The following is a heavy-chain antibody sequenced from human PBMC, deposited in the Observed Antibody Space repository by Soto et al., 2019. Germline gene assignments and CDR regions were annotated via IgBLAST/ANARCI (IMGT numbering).Heavy chain of an antibody. CDR1: GGSISSGGYY. Sequence: QVQLQESGPGLVKPSQTLSLTCTVSGGSISSGGYYWSWIRQHPGKGLEWIGYIYNSGSTYYNPSLKSRVTISGDTSKNQFSLKLSSVTAADTAVYYCARLHYDFWSGAFDYWGQGTLVTVSS. CDR2: IYNSGST. CDR3: ARLHYDFWSGAFDY. J-gene: IGHJ4*02. D-gene: IGHD3-3*01. V-gene: IGHV4-31*03.